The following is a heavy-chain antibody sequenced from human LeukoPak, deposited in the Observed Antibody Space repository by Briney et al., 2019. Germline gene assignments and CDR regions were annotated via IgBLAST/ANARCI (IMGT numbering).Heavy chain of an antibody. CDR1: GGSISSYY. D-gene: IGHD3-10*01. CDR2: IYTSGST. CDR3: ASSDPETAYGSGKGIFDY. V-gene: IGHV4-4*07. Sequence: SETLSLTCTVSGGSISSYYWSWIRQPAGKGLEWIGRIYTSGSTNYNPSLKSRVTMSVDTSKNQFSLKLSSVTAADTAVYYCASSDPETAYGSGKGIFDYWGQGTLVTVSS. J-gene: IGHJ4*02.